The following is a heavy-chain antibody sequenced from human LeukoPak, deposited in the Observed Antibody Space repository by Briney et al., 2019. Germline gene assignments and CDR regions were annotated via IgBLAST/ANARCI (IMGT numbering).Heavy chain of an antibody. D-gene: IGHD3-10*01. CDR2: IKQVGSEK. V-gene: IGHV3-7*01. CDR3: ARDIVDVWFGESGGY. J-gene: IGHJ4*02. Sequence: GGSLRLSCAASGFTFTSYWMSWVRQAPGKGLEWVANIKQVGSEKYYGDSVKGRFTISRDNAKNSLYLQMNSLRAEDTAVYYCARDIVDVWFGESGGYWGQGTLVTVSS. CDR1: GFTFTSYW.